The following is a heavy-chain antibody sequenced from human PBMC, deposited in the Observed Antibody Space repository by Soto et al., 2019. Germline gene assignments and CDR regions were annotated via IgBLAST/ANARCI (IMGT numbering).Heavy chain of an antibody. CDR3: ARGTGGDAFDI. D-gene: IGHD7-27*01. CDR1: GFTFCSDA. Sequence: QVQLVESGGGVVQPGRSLRLSWSASGFTFCSDAKHWVRQAPGKGLEWVPIISYDGSNKYYADSVKGRFTISRDNSKNTLFLKMNGLRDEDTAVYYCARGTGGDAFDIWGKGTMVTVSS. V-gene: IGHV3-30-3*01. J-gene: IGHJ3*02. CDR2: ISYDGSNK.